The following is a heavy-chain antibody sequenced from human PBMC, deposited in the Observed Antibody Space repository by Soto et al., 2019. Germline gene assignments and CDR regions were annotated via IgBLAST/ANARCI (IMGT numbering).Heavy chain of an antibody. CDR1: GFTFGDYA. Sequence: GGSLRLSCTASGFTFGDYAMSWVRQAPGKGLEWVGFIRSKAYGGTTEYAASVKGRFTISRDDSKSIAYLQMNSLSAEDTAVYYCARDPGSSGWYVFVDYWGQGTLVTVSS. CDR3: ARDPGSSGWYVFVDY. D-gene: IGHD6-19*01. CDR2: IRSKAYGGTT. J-gene: IGHJ4*02. V-gene: IGHV3-49*04.